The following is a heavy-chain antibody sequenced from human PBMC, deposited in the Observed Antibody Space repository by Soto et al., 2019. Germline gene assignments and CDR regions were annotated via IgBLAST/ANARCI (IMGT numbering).Heavy chain of an antibody. CDR2: INAGNGNT. CDR1: GYTFTSYA. J-gene: IGHJ4*02. CDR3: ARAVAARPTSSDY. V-gene: IGHV1-3*01. Sequence: ASVKVSCKASGYTFTSYAMHWVRQAPGQRLEWMGWINAGNGNTKYSQKFQGRVNITRDTSASTAYIELSSLRSEDTAVYYCARAVAARPTSSDYWGQGTLVTVSS. D-gene: IGHD6-6*01.